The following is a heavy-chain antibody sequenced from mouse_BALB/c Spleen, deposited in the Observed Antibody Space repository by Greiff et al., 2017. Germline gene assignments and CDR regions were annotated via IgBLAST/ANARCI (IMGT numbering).Heavy chain of an antibody. CDR2: ISSGSSTI. J-gene: IGHJ4*01. CDR1: GFTFSSFG. Sequence: EVKLMESGGGLVQPGGSRKLSCAASGFTFSSFGMHWVRQAPEKGLEWVAYISSGSSTIYYADTVKGRFTISRDNPKNTLFLQMTSLRSEDTAMYYCAREVRRAMDYWGQGTSVTVSS. V-gene: IGHV5-17*02. CDR3: AREVRRAMDY. D-gene: IGHD2-14*01.